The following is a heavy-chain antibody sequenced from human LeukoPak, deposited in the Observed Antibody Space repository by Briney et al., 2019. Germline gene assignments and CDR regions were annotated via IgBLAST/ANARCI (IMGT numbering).Heavy chain of an antibody. D-gene: IGHD5-18*01. CDR3: ARDPNRGYSYGYVDY. CDR2: IYSGSST. CDR1: GFTVSSYY. Sequence: PGGSLRLSCAASGFTVSSYYMNWVRQAPGKGLEWVSVIYSGSSTYYADSVKARFTISRDNSKNTLYLQMNSLRAEDTAVFYCARDPNRGYSYGYVDYWGQGTLVTVSS. J-gene: IGHJ4*02. V-gene: IGHV3-53*01.